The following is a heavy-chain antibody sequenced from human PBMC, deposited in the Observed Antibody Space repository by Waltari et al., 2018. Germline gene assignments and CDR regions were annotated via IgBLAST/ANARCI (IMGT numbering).Heavy chain of an antibody. J-gene: IGHJ4*02. CDR2: INAGNGNT. CDR3: ARDPPHYDFWSGSPDY. CDR1: GYTFTSYA. D-gene: IGHD3-3*01. V-gene: IGHV1-3*01. Sequence: QVQLVQSGAEVKKPGASVKVSCKASGYTFTSYAMHWVRQAPGQRLEWMGWINAGNGNTKDSQKFQGRVTITRDTSASTAYMELSSLRSEDTAVYYCARDPPHYDFWSGSPDYWGQGTLVTVSS.